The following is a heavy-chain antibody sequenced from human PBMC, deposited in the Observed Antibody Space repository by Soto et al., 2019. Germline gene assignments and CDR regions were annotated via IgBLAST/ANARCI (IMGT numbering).Heavy chain of an antibody. CDR3: ARDPLSPRAARDGAGVEWFDP. V-gene: IGHV3-11*01. CDR2: ISSSGSTI. D-gene: IGHD2-8*01. J-gene: IGHJ5*02. Sequence: GGSLRLSCAASGFTFSYYYMSWIRQAPGKGLEWVSYISSSGSTIYYADSVKGRFTISRDNAKNSLYLQMNSLRAEDTAVYYCARDPLSPRAARDGAGVEWFDPWGQGTLVTVSS. CDR1: GFTFSYYY.